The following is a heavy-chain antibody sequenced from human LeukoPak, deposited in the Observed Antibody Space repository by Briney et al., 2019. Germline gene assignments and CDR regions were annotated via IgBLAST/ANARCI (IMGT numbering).Heavy chain of an antibody. CDR2: ISYSGST. V-gene: IGHV4-59*08. D-gene: IGHD2-2*01. J-gene: IGHJ3*02. Sequence: SETLSLTCTVSGGSISSYYWSWIRQPPGKGLEWIGYISYSGSTYYNPSLKSRVTISVDTSKNQFSLKLSSVTAADTAVYYCARHTIFEIWGQGTMATVSS. CDR1: GGSISSYY. CDR3: ARHTIFEI.